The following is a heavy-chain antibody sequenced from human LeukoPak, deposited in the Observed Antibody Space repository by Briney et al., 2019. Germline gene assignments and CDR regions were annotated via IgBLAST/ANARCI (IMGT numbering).Heavy chain of an antibody. D-gene: IGHD2-2*01. V-gene: IGHV4-34*01. Sequence: PSETLSLTCAVYGGSFSGYYWSWIRQPPVKGQEWIGEINHSGSTNYNPSLKSRVTILVDTSKNQFSLKLSSVTAADTAVYYCARGGGVVVPAVMAYWGQGTLVTVSS. CDR2: INHSGST. J-gene: IGHJ4*02. CDR1: GGSFSGYY. CDR3: ARGGGVVVPAVMAY.